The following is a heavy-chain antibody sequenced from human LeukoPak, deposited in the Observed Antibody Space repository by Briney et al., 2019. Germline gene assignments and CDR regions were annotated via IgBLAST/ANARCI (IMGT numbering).Heavy chain of an antibody. CDR2: ISGSGGST. CDR1: GFTFSSYA. J-gene: IGHJ4*02. CDR3: AKDPVGYCSGGSCPGPFEN. V-gene: IGHV3-23*01. Sequence: GGSLRLSCAASGFTFSSYAMSWVRQAPGKGLEWVSVISGSGGSTYYADSVKGRFIISRDNSKNTLFVQMNSLRAEDTAVYYCAKDPVGYCSGGSCPGPFENWGQGTLVAVSS. D-gene: IGHD2-15*01.